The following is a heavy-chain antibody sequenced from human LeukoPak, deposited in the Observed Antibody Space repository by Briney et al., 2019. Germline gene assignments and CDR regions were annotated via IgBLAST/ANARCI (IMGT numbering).Heavy chain of an antibody. V-gene: IGHV4-34*01. CDR3: ARRGSYGSGSYCPRANLFDP. CDR2: INHSGST. J-gene: IGHJ5*02. CDR1: GGSFSGYY. Sequence: SETLSLTCAVYGGSFSGYYWSWIRQPPGKGLEWIGEINHSGSTNYNPSLKSRVTISVDTSQYQFSLKLTAVTPADTAVYYCARRGSYGSGSYCPRANLFDPWGQGTLVTVSS. D-gene: IGHD3-10*01.